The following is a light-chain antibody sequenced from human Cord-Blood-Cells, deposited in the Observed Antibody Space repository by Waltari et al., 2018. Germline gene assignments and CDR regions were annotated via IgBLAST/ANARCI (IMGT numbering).Light chain of an antibody. J-gene: IGLJ1*01. CDR3: CSYAGRYTYV. CDR2: DVS. V-gene: IGLV2-11*01. Sequence: QSALTQPRPVSGSPGPAVTISCTGTSSAVGGSNYVSWYQQHPGNAPKLRIYDVSNRPSGVPDRFSGSKSGNTASLTISGRQAEDEADYYCCSYAGRYTYVFGTGTKVTVL. CDR1: SSAVGGSNY.